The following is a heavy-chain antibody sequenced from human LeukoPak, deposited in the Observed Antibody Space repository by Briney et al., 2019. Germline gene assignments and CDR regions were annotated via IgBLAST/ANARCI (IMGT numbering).Heavy chain of an antibody. CDR2: ISWNSGSI. J-gene: IGHJ6*02. V-gene: IGHV3-9*01. Sequence: GGSLRLSCAASGFIFNDYAMHWVRQAPGKGLEWVSGISWNSGSIGYADSVKGRFTISRDNAKNSLYLQMNSLRAEDTALYYCAKDKGGNYYYGMDVWGQGTTVTVSS. CDR3: AKDKGGNYYYGMDV. CDR1: GFIFNDYA.